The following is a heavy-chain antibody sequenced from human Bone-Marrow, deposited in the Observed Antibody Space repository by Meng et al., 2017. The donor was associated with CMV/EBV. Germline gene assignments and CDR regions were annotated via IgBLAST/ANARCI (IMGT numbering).Heavy chain of an antibody. Sequence: GESLKISCAASGFTFSSYWMNWVRHAPGKGLEWVANIKQDGSENYYVDSVKGRFTISRDNAKKSLYLQMNSLRAEDTAVYYCARDQDSSSWYRGWFDPWGQGTLVTVSS. D-gene: IGHD6-13*01. CDR3: ARDQDSSSWYRGWFDP. V-gene: IGHV3-7*01. J-gene: IGHJ5*02. CDR2: IKQDGSEN. CDR1: GFTFSSYW.